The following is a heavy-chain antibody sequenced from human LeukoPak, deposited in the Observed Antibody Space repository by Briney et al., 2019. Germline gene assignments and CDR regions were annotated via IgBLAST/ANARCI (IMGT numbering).Heavy chain of an antibody. Sequence: GGSLRLSCEASGFTFKAYWMSWVRQAPGTGLEWVANIQQDGSEKNYVDSVKGRFAISRDNARNSLYLEMNSLRAEDTAVYYCARLRYTYGKNFDYWGQGTLVTVSS. J-gene: IGHJ4*02. D-gene: IGHD5-18*01. CDR3: ARLRYTYGKNFDY. CDR2: IQQDGSEK. V-gene: IGHV3-7*01. CDR1: GFTFKAYW.